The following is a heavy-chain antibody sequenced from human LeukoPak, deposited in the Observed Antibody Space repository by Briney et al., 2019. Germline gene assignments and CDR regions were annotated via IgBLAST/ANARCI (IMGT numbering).Heavy chain of an antibody. CDR2: IIPIFGTA. V-gene: IGHV1-69*05. CDR3: ARGYCSSTSCYRFDAFDI. D-gene: IGHD2-2*01. CDR1: GGTFSSYA. J-gene: IGHJ3*02. Sequence: ASVTVSCKASGGTFSSYAISWVRQAPGQGLEWMGGIIPIFGTANYAQKFQGRVTITTDESTSTAYMELSSLRSEDTAVYYCARGYCSSTSCYRFDAFDIWGQGTMVTVSS.